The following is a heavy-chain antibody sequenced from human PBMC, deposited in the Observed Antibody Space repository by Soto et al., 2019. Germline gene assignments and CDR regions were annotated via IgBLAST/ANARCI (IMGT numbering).Heavy chain of an antibody. CDR2: IYSGGST. Sequence: GGSLRLSCAASGFTVSSNYMGWVRQAPGKGLEWVSVIYSGGSTYYADYVKGRITISRHNSKNTLYLQMNSLRSEDTAVYYCARSPTSIWLQQNPSPFDYWGQGTLVTVSS. V-gene: IGHV3-53*04. J-gene: IGHJ4*02. D-gene: IGHD5-12*01. CDR1: GFTVSSNY. CDR3: ARSPTSIWLQQNPSPFDY.